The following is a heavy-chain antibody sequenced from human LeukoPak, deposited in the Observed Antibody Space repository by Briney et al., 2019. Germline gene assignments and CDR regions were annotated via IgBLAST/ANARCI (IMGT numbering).Heavy chain of an antibody. D-gene: IGHD4-17*01. CDR2: ISGSGGST. V-gene: IGHV3-23*01. Sequence: GGSLRLPCAASGFTFSSYAMSWVRQAPGKGLEWVSVISGSGGSTYYADSVKGRFTISRDNSKNTLYLQMNSLRAEDTAVYYCAKALLTTATTTAGDYWGQGTLVTVSS. J-gene: IGHJ4*02. CDR3: AKALLTTATTTAGDY. CDR1: GFTFSSYA.